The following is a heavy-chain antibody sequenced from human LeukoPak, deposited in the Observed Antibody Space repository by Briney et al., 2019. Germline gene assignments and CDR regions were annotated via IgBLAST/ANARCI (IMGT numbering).Heavy chain of an antibody. Sequence: ASVKVSCKASGYTFTSYGISWVRQAPGQGLEWMGWISAYNGNTNYAQKLQGRVTMTTDTSTSTAYMELRSLRSDDTAVYYCARVPSSSPTNYGMDVWGQGTTVTVSS. CDR2: ISAYNGNT. CDR3: ARVPSSSPTNYGMDV. CDR1: GYTFTSYG. V-gene: IGHV1-18*01. J-gene: IGHJ6*02. D-gene: IGHD6-6*01.